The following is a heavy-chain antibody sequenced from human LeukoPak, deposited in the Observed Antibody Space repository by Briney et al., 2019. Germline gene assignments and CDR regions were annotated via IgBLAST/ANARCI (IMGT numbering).Heavy chain of an antibody. CDR2: ISWNSGSI. Sequence: PGGSLRLSCAASGFTFDDYAMHWVRQAPGKGLEWVSGISWNSGSIGYADSVKGRFTISRDNAKNSLYLQMNSLRAEDMALYYCAKGLREGYSFEAFDYWGQGTLVTVSS. J-gene: IGHJ4*02. CDR3: AKGLREGYSFEAFDY. D-gene: IGHD5-18*01. CDR1: GFTFDDYA. V-gene: IGHV3-9*03.